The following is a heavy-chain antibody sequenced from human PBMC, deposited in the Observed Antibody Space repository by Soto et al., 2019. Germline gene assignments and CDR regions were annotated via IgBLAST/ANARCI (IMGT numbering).Heavy chain of an antibody. CDR1: GYTFTSYA. CDR3: ARWASLFNWFDP. Sequence: ASVKVSCKASGYTFTSYAMHWVRQAPGQRLEWMGWINAGNGNTKYSQKFQGRVTLTRDTSTSTAYMELRSLRSDDTAVYYCARWASLFNWFDPWGQGTLVTVSS. CDR2: INAGNGNT. J-gene: IGHJ5*02. V-gene: IGHV1-3*01.